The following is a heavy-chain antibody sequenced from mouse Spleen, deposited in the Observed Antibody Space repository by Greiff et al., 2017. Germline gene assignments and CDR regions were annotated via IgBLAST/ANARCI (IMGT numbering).Heavy chain of an antibody. CDR2: IDPENGDT. D-gene: IGHD2-1*01. Sequence: VQLKQSGAELVRPGASVKLSCTASGFNIKDDYMHWVKQRPEQGLEWIGWIDPENGDTEYASKFQGKATITADTSSNTAYLQLSSLTSEDTAVYYCTHGNYDAMDYWGQGTSVTVSS. J-gene: IGHJ4*01. V-gene: IGHV14-4*01. CDR1: GFNIKDDY. CDR3: THGNYDAMDY.